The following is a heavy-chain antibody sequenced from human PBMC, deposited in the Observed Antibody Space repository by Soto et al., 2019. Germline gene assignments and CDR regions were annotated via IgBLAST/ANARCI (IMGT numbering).Heavy chain of an antibody. J-gene: IGHJ4*02. CDR2: MNPNSGNT. CDR1: GYTFTSYD. CDR3: AGGWILTGYYLIDY. V-gene: IGHV1-8*01. D-gene: IGHD3-9*01. Sequence: ASVKVSCKASGYTFTSYDINWVRQATGQGLEWMGWMNPNSGNTGYAQKFQGRVTMTRNTSISTAYMELSSLRSEDTAVYYCAGGWILTGYYLIDYWGQGTRVTVSS.